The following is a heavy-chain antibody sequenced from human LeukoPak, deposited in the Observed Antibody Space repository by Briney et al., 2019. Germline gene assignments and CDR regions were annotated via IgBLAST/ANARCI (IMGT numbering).Heavy chain of an antibody. D-gene: IGHD3-10*01. CDR1: GFTFTNSA. CDR3: AKKRAVITDNWFDP. Sequence: QPGGSLRLSCASSGFTFTNSAMCWVRQAPGKGLEWVAAIGNSGTTYYADSVKGRFTISRDNSKNTLFLQMTSLRAEDTAVYYCAKKRAVITDNWFDPWGQGTLVTVSS. J-gene: IGHJ5*02. V-gene: IGHV3-23*01. CDR2: IGNSGTT.